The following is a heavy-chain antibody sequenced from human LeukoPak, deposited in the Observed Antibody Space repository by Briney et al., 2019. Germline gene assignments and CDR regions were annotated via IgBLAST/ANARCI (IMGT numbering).Heavy chain of an antibody. CDR2: IYYSGST. J-gene: IGHJ4*02. CDR1: SGSISSSTYC. V-gene: IGHV4-39*01. Sequence: PSETLSLTCTVSSGSISSSTYCWGWIRHPPGKGLEWIGSIYYSGSTYHNPSLKSRVTMSEDTSKNQFSLKLSSVAAADTAVYYCARVSHPAYCSGGSCSSFDYWGQGTLVTVSS. D-gene: IGHD2-15*01. CDR3: ARVSHPAYCSGGSCSSFDY.